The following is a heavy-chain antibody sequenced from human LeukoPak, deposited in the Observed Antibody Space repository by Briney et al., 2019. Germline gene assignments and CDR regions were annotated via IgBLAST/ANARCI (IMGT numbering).Heavy chain of an antibody. J-gene: IGHJ4*02. D-gene: IGHD3-10*01. V-gene: IGHV3-21*01. CDR3: ARAGGFGELFEFDY. Sequence: GGSLRLSCAASGFTFSSYSVNWVRQAPGKGLEWVSSISSSSSYIYYADSVKGRFTISRDNAKNSLYLQMNSLRAEDTAVYYCARAGGFGELFEFDYWGQGTLVTVSS. CDR1: GFTFSSYS. CDR2: ISSSSSYI.